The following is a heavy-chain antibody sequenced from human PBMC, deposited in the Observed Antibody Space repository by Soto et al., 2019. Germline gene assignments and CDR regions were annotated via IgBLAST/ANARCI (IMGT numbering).Heavy chain of an antibody. CDR2: VKSDGSST. V-gene: IGHV3-74*01. J-gene: IGHJ3*02. Sequence: GGSLRLSSVGSGFTFSNSWIHWFLKAQGKGLEWVSRVKSDGSSTYYADSVKGRFTISRDNSKNTLYLQMSSLRAEDTAVYYCVKDSILERYFDWFTNAFDIWGQGTMVTVSS. D-gene: IGHD3-9*01. CDR3: VKDSILERYFDWFTNAFDI. CDR1: GFTFSNSW.